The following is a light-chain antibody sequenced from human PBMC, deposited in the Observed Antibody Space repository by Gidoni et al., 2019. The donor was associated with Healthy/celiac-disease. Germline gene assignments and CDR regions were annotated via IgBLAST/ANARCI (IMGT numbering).Light chain of an antibody. CDR3: QQRSDWRGLT. CDR2: DAS. CDR1: QSVSSY. Sequence: EIVLTQSPATLSLSPGERATLSCRASQSVSSYLAWYQQQPGQAPRLLIYDASNRATGIPARFSGSGSGTDFTLTISSLEPEDFAVYYCQQRSDWRGLTFGGGTKVEIK. J-gene: IGKJ4*01. V-gene: IGKV3-11*01.